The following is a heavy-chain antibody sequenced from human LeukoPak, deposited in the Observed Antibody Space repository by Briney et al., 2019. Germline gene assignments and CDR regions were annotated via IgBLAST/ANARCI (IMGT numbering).Heavy chain of an antibody. J-gene: IGHJ6*03. CDR1: GFTFSSYA. CDR2: ISGSGGST. D-gene: IGHD2-2*01. Sequence: GGSLRLSCAASGFTFSSYAMSWVRQAPGKGLEWVSDISGSGGSTYYADSVKGRFTISRDNSKNTLYLQMNSLRAEDTAVYYCAKPLYCSSTSCRYYYYYMDVWGKGTTVTVSS. V-gene: IGHV3-23*01. CDR3: AKPLYCSSTSCRYYYYYMDV.